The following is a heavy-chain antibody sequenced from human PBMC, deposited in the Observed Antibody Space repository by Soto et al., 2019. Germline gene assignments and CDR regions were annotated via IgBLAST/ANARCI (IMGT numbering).Heavy chain of an antibody. Sequence: EVQLLESGGGLVQPGGSLRLSCAASGFTFSSYAMSWVRQAPGKGLEWVSAISGSGGSTYYADSVKGRFTISRDNSKNTLYLQMNGLRAEDTAVYYCAKDRRVPAARALDYMAVGAKGTTVTVSS. V-gene: IGHV3-23*01. J-gene: IGHJ6*03. CDR3: AKDRRVPAARALDYMAV. CDR1: GFTFSSYA. CDR2: ISGSGGST. D-gene: IGHD2-2*01.